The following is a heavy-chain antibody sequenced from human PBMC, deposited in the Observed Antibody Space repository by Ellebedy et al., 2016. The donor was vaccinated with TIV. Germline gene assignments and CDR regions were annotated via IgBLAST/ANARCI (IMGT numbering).Heavy chain of an antibody. D-gene: IGHD6-6*01. CDR2: INPNSGGT. J-gene: IGHJ6*02. V-gene: IGHV1-2*02. Sequence: ASVKVSXKASRYTFTGYYMHWVRQAPGQGLEWMGWINPNSGGTNYAQKFQGRVTMTRDTSISTAYMELSRPRSDDTAVYYCARDISSSSEDYGMDVWGQGTTVTVSS. CDR1: RYTFTGYY. CDR3: ARDISSSSEDYGMDV.